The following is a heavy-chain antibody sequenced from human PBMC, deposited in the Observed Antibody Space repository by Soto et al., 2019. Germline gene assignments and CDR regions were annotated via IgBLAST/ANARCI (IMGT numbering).Heavy chain of an antibody. Sequence: GGSLRLSCAASGFTFSSYAMHWVRQAPGKGLEWVAVISYDGSNKYYADSVKGRFTISRDNSKNTLYLQMNSLRAEDTAVYYCARGPVGSSWYLRRLDYWGQGTLVTVSS. CDR3: ARGPVGSSWYLRRLDY. V-gene: IGHV3-30-3*01. J-gene: IGHJ4*02. CDR2: ISYDGSNK. CDR1: GFTFSSYA. D-gene: IGHD6-13*01.